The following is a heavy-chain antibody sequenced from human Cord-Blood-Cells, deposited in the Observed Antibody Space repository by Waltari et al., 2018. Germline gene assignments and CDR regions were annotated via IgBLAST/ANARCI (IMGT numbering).Heavy chain of an antibody. Sequence: QVQLVESGGGVVQPGRSLRLSCAASGFTFSSSGMHWVRQAPGKGLEWVAVIWYDGSNKYYADSVKGRFTISRDNSKNTLYLQMNSLRAEDTAVYYCARDYSSSSLDYWGQGTLVTVSS. CDR1: GFTFSSSG. J-gene: IGHJ4*02. V-gene: IGHV3-33*01. D-gene: IGHD6-6*01. CDR2: IWYDGSNK. CDR3: ARDYSSSSLDY.